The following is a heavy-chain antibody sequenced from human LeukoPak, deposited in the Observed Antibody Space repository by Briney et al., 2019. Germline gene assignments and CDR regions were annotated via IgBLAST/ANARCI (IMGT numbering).Heavy chain of an antibody. CDR2: LWSDESIK. V-gene: IGHV3-33*08. D-gene: IGHD1-26*01. CDR1: GLSFSDSG. CDR3: ATEGPDGTYSYFHH. Sequence: GRSLRLPCEVSGLSFSDSGMHWVRQAPGKGLEWVAVLWSDESIKYYADPVKGRFTISRDNSKKTVWLQMDSLTVEDTALYYCATEGPDGTYSYFHHWGQGTLVIVSS. J-gene: IGHJ4*02.